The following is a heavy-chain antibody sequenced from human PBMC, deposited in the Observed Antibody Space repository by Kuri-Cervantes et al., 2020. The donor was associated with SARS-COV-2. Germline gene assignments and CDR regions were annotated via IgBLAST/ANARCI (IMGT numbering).Heavy chain of an antibody. V-gene: IGHV3-21*01. J-gene: IGHJ3*02. D-gene: IGHD2-21*02. CDR1: GFIFSSYS. CDR3: VRDPAYCGGDCYSDGDAFDI. CDR2: ISSSSSYR. Sequence: ETLSLTCVASGFIFSSYSMNWVRQAPGKGLEWVSSISSSSSYRYYADSVKGRFTISRDNDKNSLYLQMNSLRAEDTAVYYCVRDPAYCGGDCYSDGDAFDIWGQGTMVTVAS.